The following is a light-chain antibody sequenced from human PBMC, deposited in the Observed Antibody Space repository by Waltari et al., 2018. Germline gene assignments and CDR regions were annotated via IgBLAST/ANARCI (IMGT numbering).Light chain of an antibody. J-gene: IGLJ2*01. Sequence: QSALTQTASVSGSPGQSITISCTGTSSDIGAYNHVSWYQQHPGKVPKLMIYDVTKRPSGVSYRFSGSKSDNTASLTISGLLAEDEADYYCASHTATSAVVFGGGTKLTVL. V-gene: IGLV2-14*01. CDR3: ASHTATSAVV. CDR2: DVT. CDR1: SSDIGAYNH.